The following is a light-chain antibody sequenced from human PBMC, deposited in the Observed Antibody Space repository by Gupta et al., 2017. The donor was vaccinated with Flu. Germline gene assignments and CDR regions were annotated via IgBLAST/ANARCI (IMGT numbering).Light chain of an antibody. Sequence: DIQMTQSPSSLSASVGDTVTITCRASQSITKYLNWYQQKPGKAPKVLIFTALSVQNGVPSRFSGSGSGTDFTLTITSRQPEDSATYYCQQRYSTPPTFGQGTKLEI. CDR2: TAL. V-gene: IGKV1-39*01. CDR3: QQRYSTPPT. CDR1: QSITKY. J-gene: IGKJ2*01.